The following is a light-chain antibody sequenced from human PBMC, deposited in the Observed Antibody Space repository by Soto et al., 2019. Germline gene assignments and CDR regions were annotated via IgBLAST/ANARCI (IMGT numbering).Light chain of an antibody. CDR3: QQYNNYPRT. J-gene: IGKJ1*01. CDR1: QSISSY. CDR2: VAS. Sequence: IQLTQSPSSLSASVGDRVTMTCRASQSISSYLDWYQHKPGKAPKFLIYVASTLESGVPSRFSGSGSGTEFTLTISSLQPDDFATYYCQQYNNYPRTFGQGTKVDI. V-gene: IGKV1D-13*01.